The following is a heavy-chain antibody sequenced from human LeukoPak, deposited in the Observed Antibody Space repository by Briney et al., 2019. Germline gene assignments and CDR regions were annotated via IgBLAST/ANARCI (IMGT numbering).Heavy chain of an antibody. J-gene: IGHJ6*03. CDR2: ISSSSSTI. Sequence: PGGSLRLSCAASGFTFSSYSMNWVRQAPGKGLEWVSYISSSSSTIYYADSVKGRFTISRDNAKNSLYLQMNSLRAEDTAVYYCARECYDFWSGYPYLYYYYYMDVWGKGTTVTVSS. CDR1: GFTFSSYS. CDR3: ARECYDFWSGYPYLYYYYYMDV. V-gene: IGHV3-48*01. D-gene: IGHD3-3*01.